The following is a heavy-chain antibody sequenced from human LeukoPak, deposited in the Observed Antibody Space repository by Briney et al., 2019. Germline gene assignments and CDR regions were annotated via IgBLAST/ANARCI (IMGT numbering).Heavy chain of an antibody. D-gene: IGHD6-19*01. CDR3: ATDRSGFYFDY. V-gene: IGHV4-39*01. CDR2: IYYSGST. CDR1: GGSISSSSYY. Sequence: PSETLSLTCTVSGGSISSSSYYWGWIRQPPGKGLEWIGSIYYSGSTYYNPSLKSRVTISVDTSKNQFSLKLSSVTAADTAVYYCATDRSGFYFDYWGQGTLVTVSS. J-gene: IGHJ4*02.